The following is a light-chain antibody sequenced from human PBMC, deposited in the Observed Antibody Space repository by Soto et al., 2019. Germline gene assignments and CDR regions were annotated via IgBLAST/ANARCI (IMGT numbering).Light chain of an antibody. V-gene: IGKV3-11*01. CDR1: QSVDTY. J-gene: IGKJ4*01. CDR2: DVS. CDR3: QQRSNWPLT. Sequence: TVLTQSPATLSLSPGERATLSCRASQSVDTYLAWYQQKSGRAPRLLIYDVSKRATGIPPRFSGSGAGTDFTLTISSLEPEDSATYYCQQRSNWPLTFGGGTKVEIK.